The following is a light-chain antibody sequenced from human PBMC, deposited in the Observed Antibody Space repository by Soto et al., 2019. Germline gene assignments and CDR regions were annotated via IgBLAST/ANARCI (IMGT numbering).Light chain of an antibody. CDR3: LQYHNLWA. V-gene: IGKV3-15*01. CDR2: RAS. J-gene: IGKJ4*01. CDR1: QNIYSN. Sequence: IVMTQSPATLSVSPGERATLSCRASQNIYSNIAWYQQRPGQAPRLLIYRASTRAPGVPARFSGSGSGTDLTLTISSLQSEDFAVYSCLQYHNLWAFGRGTQVEIK.